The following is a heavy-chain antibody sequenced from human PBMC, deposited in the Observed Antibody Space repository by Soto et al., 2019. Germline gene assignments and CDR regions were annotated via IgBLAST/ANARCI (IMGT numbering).Heavy chain of an antibody. CDR1: GFTFSSDA. D-gene: IGHD1-7*01. J-gene: IGHJ5*02. CDR2: ISGSGGST. Sequence: GGSLRLSCSASGFTFSSDAMGWVRQAPGKGLEWVSAISGSGGSTYYADSVKGRFTISRDNSKNTLYLQMNSLRAEDTAVYYCTKDRGNWNYVDWFDPWGQGTLVTVSS. CDR3: TKDRGNWNYVDWFDP. V-gene: IGHV3-23*01.